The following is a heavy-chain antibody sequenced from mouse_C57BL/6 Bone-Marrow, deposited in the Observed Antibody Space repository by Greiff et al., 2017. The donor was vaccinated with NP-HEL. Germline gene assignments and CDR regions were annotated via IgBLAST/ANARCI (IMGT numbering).Heavy chain of an antibody. CDR2: INPNNGGT. V-gene: IGHV1-26*01. D-gene: IGHD2-3*01. Sequence: EVQLHQSGPELVKPGASVKISCKASGYTFTDYYMNWVKQSHGKSLEWIGDINPNNGGTSYNQKFKGKATLTVDKSSSTAYMELRSLTSEDSAVYYCARYGDGYFYAMDYWGQGTSVTVSS. J-gene: IGHJ4*01. CDR1: GYTFTDYY. CDR3: ARYGDGYFYAMDY.